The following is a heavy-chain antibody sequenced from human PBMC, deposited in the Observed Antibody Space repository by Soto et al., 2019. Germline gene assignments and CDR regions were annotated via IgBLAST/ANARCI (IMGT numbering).Heavy chain of an antibody. Sequence: PGGSLRLSCAASGFTFSNYAMRWVRQAPGKGLEYVSTISSNGHSTDYANSVKGRFTISRDNSMNTLYLQMGSLRAEDMAVYYCARGSHGHHFDDWGQGTLVTV. V-gene: IGHV3-64*01. CDR1: GFTFSNYA. CDR2: ISSNGHST. D-gene: IGHD6-6*01. CDR3: ARGSHGHHFDD. J-gene: IGHJ4*02.